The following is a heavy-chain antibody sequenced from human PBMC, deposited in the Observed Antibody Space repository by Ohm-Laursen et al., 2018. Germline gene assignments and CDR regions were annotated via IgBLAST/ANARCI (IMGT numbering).Heavy chain of an antibody. CDR2: IYYSGST. CDR3: ARAFWNGYNDAFDV. J-gene: IGHJ3*01. V-gene: IGHV4-39*01. Sequence: SETLSLTCSVSGGSISSSSYCWGWNRQPPGKGLEWIGNIYYSGSTYYNPSLRSRVSISIHTSQNQFSLKLSSVTATDTAVYYCARAFWNGYNDAFDVWGQGTMVTVSS. CDR1: GGSISSSSYC. D-gene: IGHD3-3*01.